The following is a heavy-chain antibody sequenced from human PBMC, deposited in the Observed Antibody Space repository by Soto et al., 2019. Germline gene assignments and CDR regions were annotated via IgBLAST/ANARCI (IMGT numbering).Heavy chain of an antibody. CDR3: TTDNILCGTYSWICY. D-gene: IGHD1-20*01. J-gene: IGHJ4*02. V-gene: IGHV3-15*01. CDR1: GFAFSHAW. CDR2: IKKTTDRGTT. Sequence: GGSLRLSCAASGFAFSHAWMNWVRQAPGKGLEWVGRIKKTTDRGTTDYAAPVKGRFTISRDDSKNMLYLQMNSLKTEDTAMYYCTTDNILCGTYSWICYWGQGTQGTFSS.